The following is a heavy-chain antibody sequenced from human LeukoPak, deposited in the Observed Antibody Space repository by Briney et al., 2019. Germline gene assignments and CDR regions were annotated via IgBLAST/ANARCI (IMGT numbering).Heavy chain of an antibody. CDR2: IRFDGSYK. Sequence: QTGGSLRLSCAASGFTFSSYGMHWVRQAPGKGLEWVTFIRFDGSYKYYADSVKGRFTISGDNSKNTLYLQMNSLRPEDTAVYYCAKDRDRTYYYYYMDVWGKGTTVTISS. CDR1: GFTFSSYG. V-gene: IGHV3-30*02. CDR3: AKDRDRTYYYYYMDV. J-gene: IGHJ6*03. D-gene: IGHD3-10*01.